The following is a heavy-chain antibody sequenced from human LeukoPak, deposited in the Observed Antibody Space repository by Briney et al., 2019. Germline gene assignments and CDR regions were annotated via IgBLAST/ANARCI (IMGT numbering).Heavy chain of an antibody. CDR1: GGSISSYY. J-gene: IGHJ4*02. V-gene: IGHV4-59*01. Sequence: SETLSLTCTVSGGSISSYYWSWIRQPPGKGLEWIGYIYYSGSTNYNPSLKSRVTISVDTSKNQFSLKLSSVTAADTAVYYCARGDYYDSSLFDYWGQGTLVTASS. CDR3: ARGDYYDSSLFDY. CDR2: IYYSGST. D-gene: IGHD3-22*01.